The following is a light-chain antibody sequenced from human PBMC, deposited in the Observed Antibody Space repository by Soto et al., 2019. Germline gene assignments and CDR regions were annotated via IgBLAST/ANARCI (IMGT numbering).Light chain of an antibody. Sequence: EVVLTQSPGTLSLSPGEGDTLSCRASQRLSNNFLAWYQHKPGQAPRLLIYGATSRATGVPDRFSGSGSGTDFTLTINRLQPEDFAVYYCQQYGSTPVTFGQGTKVDIK. J-gene: IGKJ1*01. CDR3: QQYGSTPVT. CDR1: QRLSNNF. CDR2: GAT. V-gene: IGKV3-20*01.